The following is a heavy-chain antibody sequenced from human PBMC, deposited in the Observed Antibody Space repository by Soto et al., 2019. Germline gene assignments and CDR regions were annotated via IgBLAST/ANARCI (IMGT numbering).Heavy chain of an antibody. CDR2: TYYRSKWYN. CDR3: AREGLQQLVGYYYYYRMAV. V-gene: IGHV6-1*01. Sequence: PSQTLSLTCAISGDSVSSNSAAWNWIRQSPSRGLEWLGRTYYRSKWYNDYAVSVKSRITINPDTSKNQFSLQLNSVTPEDTAVYYCAREGLQQLVGYYYYYRMAVWGQGTTVTVSS. J-gene: IGHJ6*02. D-gene: IGHD6-6*01. CDR1: GDSVSSNSAA.